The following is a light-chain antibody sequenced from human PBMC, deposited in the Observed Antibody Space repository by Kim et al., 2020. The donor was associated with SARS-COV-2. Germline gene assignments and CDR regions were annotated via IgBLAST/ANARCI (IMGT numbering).Light chain of an antibody. CDR1: QSVTTW. CDR3: HQYSSYSPT. CDR2: DAS. V-gene: IGKV1-5*01. J-gene: IGKJ4*01. Sequence: GDRVTITCRASQSVTTWLAWYQQKPGKAPKVLIFDASNLKSGVTSRFSGSGSGTEFTLTISSLQPDDFATYFCHQYSSYSPTFGGGTKVDIK.